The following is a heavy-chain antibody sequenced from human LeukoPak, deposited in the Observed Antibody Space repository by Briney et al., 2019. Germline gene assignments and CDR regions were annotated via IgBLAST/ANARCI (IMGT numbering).Heavy chain of an antibody. CDR2: ISSGSSSV. J-gene: IGHJ5*02. Sequence: SGGSLRLSCSASGFTFSAYTMNWVRQAPGQGLEWVSYISSGSSSVYYADSVKGRFTISRDNAKNSLYLQMNSLRAEDTAVYYCARSGLRFLEWLFPHWFDPWGQGTLVTVSS. CDR3: ARSGLRFLEWLFPHWFDP. CDR1: GFTFSAYT. D-gene: IGHD3-3*01. V-gene: IGHV3-48*04.